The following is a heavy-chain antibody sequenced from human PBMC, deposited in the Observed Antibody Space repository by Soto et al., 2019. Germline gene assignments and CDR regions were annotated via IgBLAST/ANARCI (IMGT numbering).Heavy chain of an antibody. D-gene: IGHD2-15*01. CDR3: ASSPIGVAASYYYGMDV. CDR2: IIPIFGTA. J-gene: IGHJ6*02. V-gene: IGHV1-69*06. CDR1: GGTFSSYA. Sequence: KVSCKASGGTFSSYAISWVRQAPGQGLEWMGGIIPIFGTANYAQKFQGRVTITADKSTSTAYMELSSLRSEDTAVYYCASSPIGVAASYYYGMDVWGQGTTVTVSS.